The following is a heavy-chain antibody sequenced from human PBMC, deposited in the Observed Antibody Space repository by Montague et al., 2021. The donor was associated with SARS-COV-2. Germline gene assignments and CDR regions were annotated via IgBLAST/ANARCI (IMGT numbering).Heavy chain of an antibody. CDR3: ARYSGYDLSTDY. V-gene: IGHV4-39*01. Sequence: SETLSLTCLVSGGSITRSYCWGWIRQSPGKGLEWIGSIYYSGSNYYNPSLKSRVTISVDTSKNQFSLKLNSVTAADSAVYYCARYSGYDLSTDYWGPGSLVTVSS. D-gene: IGHD5-12*01. CDR1: GGSITRSYC. J-gene: IGHJ4*02. CDR2: IYYSGSN.